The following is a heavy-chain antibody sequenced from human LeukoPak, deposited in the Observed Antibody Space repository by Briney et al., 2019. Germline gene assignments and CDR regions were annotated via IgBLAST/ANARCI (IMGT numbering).Heavy chain of an antibody. V-gene: IGHV4-34*01. Sequence: SETLSLTCAVYGGSFSGYYWSWIRQPPGKGLEWIGEINHSGSTNYNPSLKSRVTILVDTSKNQFSLKLSSVTAADTAVYYCARRKGYYYDSSGSFDYWGQGTLVTVSS. CDR3: ARRKGYYYDSSGSFDY. CDR1: GGSFSGYY. J-gene: IGHJ4*02. D-gene: IGHD3-22*01. CDR2: INHSGST.